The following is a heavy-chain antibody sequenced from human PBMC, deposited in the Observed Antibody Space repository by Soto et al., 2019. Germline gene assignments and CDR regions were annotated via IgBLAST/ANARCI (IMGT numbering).Heavy chain of an antibody. CDR2: TYYRSKWYN. Sequence: SQTLSLTCAISGDSVSSNSAAWNWIRQSPSRGLEWLGRTYYRSKWYNDYAVPGKSRITINPDTSKNQFSLQLNSVTPEDTAVYYCARAGIAARNHYYYGMDVWGQGTTVTVSS. V-gene: IGHV6-1*01. CDR1: GDSVSSNSAA. D-gene: IGHD6-6*01. J-gene: IGHJ6*02. CDR3: ARAGIAARNHYYYGMDV.